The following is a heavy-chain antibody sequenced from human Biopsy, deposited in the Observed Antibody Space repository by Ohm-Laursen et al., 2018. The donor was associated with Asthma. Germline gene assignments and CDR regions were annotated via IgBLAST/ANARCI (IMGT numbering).Heavy chain of an antibody. CDR2: ISVYNGNT. CDR3: ARAVDYSHYYGIDV. D-gene: IGHD3-10*01. V-gene: IGHV1-18*01. Sequence: DSVKVSCKTSGYTFNSAGITWVRQAPGRGLEWMGGISVYNGNTKVAQKLQDRVTMITDTSTSTAYMELRSLRSDDTAVYFCARAVDYSHYYGIDVWGQGTTVTVS. J-gene: IGHJ6*02. CDR1: GYTFNSAG.